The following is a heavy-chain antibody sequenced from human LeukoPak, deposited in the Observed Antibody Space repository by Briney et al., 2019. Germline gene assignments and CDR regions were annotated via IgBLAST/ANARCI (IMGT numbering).Heavy chain of an antibody. CDR1: GFSFTDAW. D-gene: IGHD2-15*01. V-gene: IGHV3-15*01. CDR2: IKSKRGGGTA. Sequence: PGGSLRLSCAASGFSFTDAWMSWIRQAPGKGLEWVGRIKSKRGGGTADFAAPVQGRFSISRDDSKNTVSLQMNSLKTEDTAVYYCVKVKDMTSWAFEYWGRGTLVTVSS. CDR3: VKVKDMTSWAFEY. J-gene: IGHJ4*02.